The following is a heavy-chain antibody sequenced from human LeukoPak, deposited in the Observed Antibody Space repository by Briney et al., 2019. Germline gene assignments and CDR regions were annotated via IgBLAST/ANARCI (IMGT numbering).Heavy chain of an antibody. CDR1: GGSISGHY. Sequence: PSETLSLTCTVSGGSISGHYWSWIRQPPGKGLEWIGYIYYSGSTNYNPSLKSRVTISVDTSKNQFSLKLSSVTAADTAVYYCARAYWNYVGALILDYWGQGTLVTVSS. CDR2: IYYSGST. V-gene: IGHV4-59*11. J-gene: IGHJ4*02. D-gene: IGHD1-7*01. CDR3: ARAYWNYVGALILDY.